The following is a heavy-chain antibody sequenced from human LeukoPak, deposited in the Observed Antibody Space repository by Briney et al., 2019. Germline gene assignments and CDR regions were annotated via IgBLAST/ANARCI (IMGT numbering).Heavy chain of an antibody. D-gene: IGHD1-26*01. J-gene: IGHJ3*01. CDR3: ANFVWEPRAFDL. CDR2: ISGNGATT. Sequence: GGSLRLSCAGSGFTFSDYAMSWVRQTPGRGLQWVSGISGNGATTYYADSVKGRFIISRDNSKNTLYLQINNLRAEDSAIYYCANFVWEPRAFDLWGQGTMVIVSS. CDR1: GFTFSDYA. V-gene: IGHV3-23*01.